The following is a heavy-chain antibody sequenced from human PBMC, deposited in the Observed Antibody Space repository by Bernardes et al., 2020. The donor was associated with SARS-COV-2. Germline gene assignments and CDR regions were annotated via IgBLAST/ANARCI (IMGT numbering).Heavy chain of an antibody. V-gene: IGHV3-30-3*01. J-gene: IGHJ4*02. CDR1: GFTFTTYA. Sequence: GGSLRLSCAVSGFTFTTYAMHWVRQAPGNGLDWVAVILYDGSDKHYADSVKGRFTISRDNSNHTLYLQMNSLRAEDTAVYYCARDLGSQWALMPDYWGQGTLVTVSS. D-gene: IGHD1-26*01. CDR3: ARDLGSQWALMPDY. CDR2: ILYDGSDK.